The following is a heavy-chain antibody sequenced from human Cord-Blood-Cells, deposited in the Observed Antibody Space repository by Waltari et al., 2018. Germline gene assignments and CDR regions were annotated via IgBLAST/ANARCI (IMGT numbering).Heavy chain of an antibody. Sequence: HWVRQAPGQGLEWMGWINPNSGGTNYAQKFQGRVTMTRDTSISTAYMELSRLRSDDTAVYYCAAYSSGWYGLYWGQGTLVTVSS. J-gene: IGHJ4*02. D-gene: IGHD6-19*01. V-gene: IGHV1-2*02. CDR3: AAYSSGWYGLY. CDR2: INPNSGGT.